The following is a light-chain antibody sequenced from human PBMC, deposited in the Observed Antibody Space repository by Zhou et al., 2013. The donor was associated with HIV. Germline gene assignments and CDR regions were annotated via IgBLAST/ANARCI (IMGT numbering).Light chain of an antibody. CDR1: QSVSDTS. J-gene: IGKJ1*01. Sequence: DIVLTQSPGTLSLTPGKRAILSCRVSQSVSDTSLTWFQQKPGQPPRLLIYGASIRDTDTPDRFSGSGSGTDFTLTINGLEPGDFAVYYCHHYDSSGGTFGQGTKVEMK. CDR2: GAS. V-gene: IGKV3-20*01. CDR3: HHYDSSGGT.